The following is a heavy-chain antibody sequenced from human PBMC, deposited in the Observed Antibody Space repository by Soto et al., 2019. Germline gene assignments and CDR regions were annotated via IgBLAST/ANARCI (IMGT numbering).Heavy chain of an antibody. CDR3: ARGYRITIFGVAQQHLDY. V-gene: IGHV1-3*01. D-gene: IGHD3-3*01. J-gene: IGHJ4*02. CDR1: GYTFTSYA. CDR2: INAGNGNT. Sequence: ASVKVSCKASGYTFTSYAMHWVRQAPGQRLEWMGWINAGNGNTKYSQKFQGRVTITRDTSASTAYMELSSLRSEDTAVYYCARGYRITIFGVAQQHLDYWGQGTLVTVSS.